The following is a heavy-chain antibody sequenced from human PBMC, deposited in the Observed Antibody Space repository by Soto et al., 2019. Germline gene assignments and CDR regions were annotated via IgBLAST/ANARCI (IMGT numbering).Heavy chain of an antibody. CDR3: ATLPGYCSGGSCYPRVRWFDP. Sequence: ASVKVSCKASGYTFTSYAISWVRQAPGQGLEWMGGIIPIFGTANYAQKFQGRVTITADKSTSTAYMELSSLRSEDTAVYYCATLPGYCSGGSCYPRVRWFDPWGQGTLVTVSS. CDR1: GYTFTSYA. CDR2: IIPIFGTA. J-gene: IGHJ5*02. V-gene: IGHV1-69*06. D-gene: IGHD2-15*01.